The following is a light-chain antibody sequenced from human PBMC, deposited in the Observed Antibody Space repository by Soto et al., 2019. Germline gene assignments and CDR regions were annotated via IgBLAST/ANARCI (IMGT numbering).Light chain of an antibody. J-gene: IGKJ1*01. CDR2: GAS. CDR3: QQYASPRWT. Sequence: EIVLTQSPGTLSLSPGERATLSCRASQSVSSIYLAWYQQKPGQAPRLLIYGASSRATGIPDRFSGSGSGTDITLTISRLEPEDFAVYYSQQYASPRWTFGQGTKVDIK. CDR1: QSVSSIY. V-gene: IGKV3-20*01.